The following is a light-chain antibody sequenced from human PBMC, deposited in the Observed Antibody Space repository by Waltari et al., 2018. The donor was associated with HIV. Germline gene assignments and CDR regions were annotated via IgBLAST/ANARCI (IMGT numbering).Light chain of an antibody. CDR2: DDD. CDR3: GTWDTTLSAVV. V-gene: IGLV1-51*01. J-gene: IGLJ2*01. CDR1: SSNIGNNY. Sequence: QSVLTQPPSVSAAPGETVIISCSGSSSNIGNNYVSWYQQLPGTAPKLFIYDDDLRRSGIPDRFSGSRSGTSATLGITGLQTGDEADYYCGTWDTTLSAVVFGGGTKLTVL.